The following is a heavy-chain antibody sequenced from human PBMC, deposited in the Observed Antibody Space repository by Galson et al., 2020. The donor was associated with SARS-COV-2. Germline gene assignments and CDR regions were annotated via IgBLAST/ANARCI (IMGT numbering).Heavy chain of an antibody. D-gene: IGHD3-16*01. Sequence: SETLSLTCAVYGQSFSGFSWAWIRKAPGKGLEWIGEVNSAGDIKYGPPLGSRVTLSVDTSKNQFSLKLTSVNAADTALYFCARGRQGVVPSPVLRLGPFYSYYYMDVWGKGTTVTVSS. CDR2: VNSAGDI. J-gene: IGHJ6*03. CDR1: GQSFSGFS. V-gene: IGHV4-34*01. CDR3: ARGRQGVVPSPVLRLGPFYSYYYMDV.